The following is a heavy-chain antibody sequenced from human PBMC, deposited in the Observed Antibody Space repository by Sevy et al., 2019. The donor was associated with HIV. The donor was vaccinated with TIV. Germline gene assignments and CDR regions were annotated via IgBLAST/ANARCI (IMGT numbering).Heavy chain of an antibody. J-gene: IGHJ4*02. V-gene: IGHV3-21*04. CDR2: ISSSGSNI. D-gene: IGHD5-12*01. Sequence: GGSLRLSCAASGFTFSSYSMNWVRQAPGKGLEWVSSISSSGSNIYYADSVKGRFTISRDNAKNSLYLQMNSLRAEDTAVYYCTKDEAYTVATSYYFDYWGQGTLVTVSS. CDR3: TKDEAYTVATSYYFDY. CDR1: GFTFSSYS.